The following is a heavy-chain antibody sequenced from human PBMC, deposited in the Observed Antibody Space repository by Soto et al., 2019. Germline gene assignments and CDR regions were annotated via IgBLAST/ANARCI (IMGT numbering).Heavy chain of an antibody. J-gene: IGHJ5*02. Sequence: PXGSLRLSCGGAGVSFFSYAMSWVRQAPGKGLEWVSTISSSGGHSYYADSVKGRFVVSRDNDKNTLYLHMNSLTGEDTAIYFCAKIEMGWFAQWGQGTQVTVSS. V-gene: IGHV3-23*01. CDR3: AKIEMGWFAQ. D-gene: IGHD2-8*01. CDR2: ISSSGGHS. CDR1: GVSFFSYA.